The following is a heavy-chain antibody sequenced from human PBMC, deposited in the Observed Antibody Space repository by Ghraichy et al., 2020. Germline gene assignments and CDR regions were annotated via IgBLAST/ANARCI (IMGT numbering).Heavy chain of an antibody. CDR1: GGSFSGYY. D-gene: IGHD3-22*01. Sequence: SETLSLTCAVYGGSFSGYYWSWIRQPPGKGLEWIGEINYSGSTNYNPSLKSRVTISVDTSKNQFSLKLSSVTAADTAVYYCAREGVWFYSSGQYYFDYWGQGTLVTVSS. CDR2: INYSGST. J-gene: IGHJ4*02. CDR3: AREGVWFYSSGQYYFDY. V-gene: IGHV4-34*01.